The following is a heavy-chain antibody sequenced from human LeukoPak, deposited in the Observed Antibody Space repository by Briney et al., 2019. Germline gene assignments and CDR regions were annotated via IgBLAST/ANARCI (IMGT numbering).Heavy chain of an antibody. CDR2: ISSRSYTI. V-gene: IGHV3-48*01. Sequence: GGSLRLSCAASGFTFSNYSMNWVRQAPGKGLEWVSYISSRSYTIHYADSVKGRFTISRDNAKNSVYLQMNSLRAEDTAVYYCARTMVHFGVVIRYMDVWGKGTTVTVSS. D-gene: IGHD3-3*01. CDR3: ARTMVHFGVVIRYMDV. CDR1: GFTFSNYS. J-gene: IGHJ6*03.